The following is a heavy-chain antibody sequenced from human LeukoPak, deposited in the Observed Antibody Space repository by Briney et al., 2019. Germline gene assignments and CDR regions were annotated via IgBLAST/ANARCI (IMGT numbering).Heavy chain of an antibody. D-gene: IGHD6-19*01. CDR2: IYWDDDK. J-gene: IGHJ4*02. CDR1: GFSLSTTGVG. CDR3: AHRHRSGWLFDY. Sequence: SGPTLVKPPQTLTLTCTFSGFSLSTTGVGVGWIRQPPGKALEWLALIYWDDDKRYSPSLKSRLTITKDTSKNQVVLTMTNMDPVDTATYYCAHRHRSGWLFDYWGQGTLVTVSS. V-gene: IGHV2-5*02.